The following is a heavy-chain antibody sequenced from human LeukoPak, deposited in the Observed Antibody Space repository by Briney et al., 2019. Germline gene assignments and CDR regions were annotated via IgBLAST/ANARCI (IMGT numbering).Heavy chain of an antibody. J-gene: IGHJ4*02. Sequence: GGSLRLSCAASGFTFSSWYMYWVRQRPGKGLEWLCRITSDGSTSYYADSVRGRFTISRDNAKNTLYLQMNSLTDEDTAVYYCARPKADYWGQGTLVTVSS. CDR3: ARPKADY. D-gene: IGHD6-6*01. CDR1: GFTFSSWY. CDR2: ITSDGSTS. V-gene: IGHV3-74*01.